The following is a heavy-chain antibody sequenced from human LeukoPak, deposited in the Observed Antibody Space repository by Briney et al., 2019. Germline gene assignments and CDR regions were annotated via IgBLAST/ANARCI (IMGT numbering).Heavy chain of an antibody. CDR1: GFTFSSYG. D-gene: IGHD5-12*01. CDR2: IRHDGSNK. CDR3: AKGEGGYSGYDPSWVIGY. Sequence: GGSLRLSCAASGFTFSSYGMHWVRQAPGKGLEWVAFIRHDGSNKYYADSVKGRFTISRDNSKNTLYLQMNSLRAEDTAVYYCAKGEGGYSGYDPSWVIGYWGQGTLVTVSS. V-gene: IGHV3-30*02. J-gene: IGHJ4*02.